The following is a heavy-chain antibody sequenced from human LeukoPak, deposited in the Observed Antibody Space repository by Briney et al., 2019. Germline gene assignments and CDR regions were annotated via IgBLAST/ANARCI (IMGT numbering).Heavy chain of an antibody. CDR3: ARDWGSGSYYYFDY. CDR1: GGSISSYY. D-gene: IGHD1-26*01. Sequence: PSETLSLTCTVSGGSISSYYWSWIRQPAGKGLEWIGRIYTSGSTNYNPSLKSRVTMSVDTSKNQFSLKLSSVTAADTAVYYCARDWGSGSYYYFDYWGQGTLVTVSS. V-gene: IGHV4-4*07. J-gene: IGHJ4*02. CDR2: IYTSGST.